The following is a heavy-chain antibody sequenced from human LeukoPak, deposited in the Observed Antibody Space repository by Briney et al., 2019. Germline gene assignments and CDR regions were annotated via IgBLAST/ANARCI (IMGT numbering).Heavy chain of an antibody. D-gene: IGHD7-27*01. CDR3: ARGQRGRWGNWFDP. V-gene: IGHV4-34*01. CDR1: GGSFSGYY. Sequence: SETLSLTCAVYGGSFSGYYWSWIRQPPGKGLEWIGEINHSGSTNYNPSLKSRVTISVDTSKNQFSLKLSSVTAADTAVYYCARGQRGRWGNWFDPWGQGTLVTVSS. J-gene: IGHJ5*02. CDR2: INHSGST.